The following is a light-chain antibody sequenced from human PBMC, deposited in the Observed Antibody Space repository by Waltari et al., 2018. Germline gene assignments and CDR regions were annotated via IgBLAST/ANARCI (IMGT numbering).Light chain of an antibody. J-gene: IGKJ1*01. CDR1: QSVLSNY. CDR2: AAS. Sequence: EIVLTQSPGTLSLSPGERATLSCRASQSVLSNYLAWYQQKPGQAPRLLIYAASSRATGIPDRFSGSGSGTDFTLTIDSLEPEDSAVYYCHQYGTSLWAFGQGTNVEIK. V-gene: IGKV3-20*01. CDR3: HQYGTSLWA.